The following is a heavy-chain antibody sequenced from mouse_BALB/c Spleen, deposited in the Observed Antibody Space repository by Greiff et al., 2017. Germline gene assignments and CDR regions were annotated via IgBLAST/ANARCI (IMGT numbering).Heavy chain of an antibody. CDR1: GFTFSSYG. CDR3: ARDLLPFDY. Sequence: EVKLEESGGGLVQPGGSLKLSCAASGFTFSSYGMSWVRQTPDKRLELVATINSNGGSTYYPDSVKGRFTISRDNAKNTLYLQMSSLKSEDTAMYYCARDLLPFDYWGQGTTLTVSS. CDR2: INSNGGST. D-gene: IGHD1-1*01. V-gene: IGHV5-6-3*01. J-gene: IGHJ2*01.